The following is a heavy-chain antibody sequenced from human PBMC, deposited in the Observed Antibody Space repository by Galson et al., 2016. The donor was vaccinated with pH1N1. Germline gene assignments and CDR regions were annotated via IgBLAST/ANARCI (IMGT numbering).Heavy chain of an antibody. CDR1: GFTFSSYN. Sequence: SLRLSCAASGFTFSSYNMNWVRQAPGKGLEWVSSISSSTSYKYYADSVKGRFTISRDNAKNSLYLQMNSLRAEDTAVYYCARGKRSIGWTTVDYWGQGTMVTVSS. CDR2: ISSSTSYK. CDR3: ARGKRSIGWTTVDY. V-gene: IGHV3-21*01. J-gene: IGHJ3*01. D-gene: IGHD6-19*01.